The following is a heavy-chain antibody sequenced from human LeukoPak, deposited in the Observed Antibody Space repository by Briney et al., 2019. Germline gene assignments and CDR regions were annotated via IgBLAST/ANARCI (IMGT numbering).Heavy chain of an antibody. V-gene: IGHV4-34*01. D-gene: IGHD3-10*01. Sequence: SETLSLTCAVYGGSFSGYYWSWIRQPPGKGLEWIGEINHSGSTNYNLSLKSRVTISVDTSKNQFSLKLSSVTAADTAVYYCARLWFGEGPYMDVWGKGTTVTVSS. J-gene: IGHJ6*03. CDR2: INHSGST. CDR1: GGSFSGYY. CDR3: ARLWFGEGPYMDV.